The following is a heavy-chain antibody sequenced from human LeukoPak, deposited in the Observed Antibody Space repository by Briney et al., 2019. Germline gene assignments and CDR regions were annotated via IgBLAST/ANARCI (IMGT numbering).Heavy chain of an antibody. J-gene: IGHJ4*02. D-gene: IGHD2-15*01. CDR3: ARGYCSGGSCYMPLDY. V-gene: IGHV3-23*01. CDR2: ISGSGGST. CDR1: GFTFSSYA. Sequence: GGSLRLSCAASGFTFSSYAMSWVRQAPGKGLEWVSAISGSGGSTYYADSVKGRFTISRDNSKNTLYLQMNSLRAEDTAVYYCARGYCSGGSCYMPLDYWGQGTLVTVSS.